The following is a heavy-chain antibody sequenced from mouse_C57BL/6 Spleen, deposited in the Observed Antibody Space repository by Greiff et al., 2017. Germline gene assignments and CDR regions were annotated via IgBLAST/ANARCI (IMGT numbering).Heavy chain of an antibody. Sequence: QVTLKESGPELVKPGASVKISCKASGYAFSSSWMNWVKQRPGKGLEWIGRIYPGDGDTNYNGKFKGKATLTADKSSSTAFMQLSSLTSEDSAVYFCAREGGYSFAYWGQGTLVTVSA. CDR1: GYAFSSSW. CDR2: IYPGDGDT. V-gene: IGHV1-82*01. J-gene: IGHJ3*01. D-gene: IGHD2-3*01. CDR3: AREGGYSFAY.